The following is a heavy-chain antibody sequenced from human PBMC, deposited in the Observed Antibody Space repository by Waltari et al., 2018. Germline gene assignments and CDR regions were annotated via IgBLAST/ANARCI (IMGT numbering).Heavy chain of an antibody. CDR3: ARDDYYGDYGRDNPPLVY. CDR1: GDTFTSYA. CDR2: FNAGNGNT. D-gene: IGHD4-17*01. J-gene: IGHJ4*01. Sequence: QVPLVQSGAEVKKPGASVKVSGKASGDTFTSYAMHWVSQAPGHRLEWSGWFNAGNGNTKDSPEVQCRVTITRDTSASTADMELSSLRSEDMAVYYCARDDYYGDYGRDNPPLVYWGHGTLVTVSS. V-gene: IGHV1-3*03.